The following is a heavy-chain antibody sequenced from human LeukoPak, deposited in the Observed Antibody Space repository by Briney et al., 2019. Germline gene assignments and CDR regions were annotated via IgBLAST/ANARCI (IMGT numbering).Heavy chain of an antibody. CDR1: GGSLSSGYYY. Sequence: SETLSLTCTVSGGSLSSGYYYWGWIRQPPGKGLEWIGSIFYSGSTSYNPSLKSRVTISADTSKNQFSLKLSSVAAADTAVYYCARHGRQYRAWDWFDPWGQGTLVTVSS. D-gene: IGHD6-6*01. J-gene: IGHJ5*02. CDR2: IFYSGST. V-gene: IGHV4-39*01. CDR3: ARHGRQYRAWDWFDP.